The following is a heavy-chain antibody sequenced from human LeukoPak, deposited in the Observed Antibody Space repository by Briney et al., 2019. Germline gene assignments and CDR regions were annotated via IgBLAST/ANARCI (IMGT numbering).Heavy chain of an antibody. CDR1: GGSISSYY. J-gene: IGHJ3*02. Sequence: SETLSLTCTVSGGSISSYYWNWVRQPPGEGLEWIGYIYYSGSTNYNPSLKSRVTISVDTSKNQFSLKLSSVAAADTAVYYCASLIAATDAFDIWGQGTMVTVSS. CDR2: IYYSGST. CDR3: ASLIAATDAFDI. V-gene: IGHV4-59*01. D-gene: IGHD6-13*01.